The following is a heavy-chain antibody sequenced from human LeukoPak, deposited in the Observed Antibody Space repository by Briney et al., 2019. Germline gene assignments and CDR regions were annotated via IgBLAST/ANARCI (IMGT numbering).Heavy chain of an antibody. V-gene: IGHV3-30*02. CDR3: AKGGEAYDFWSGYYIDY. CDR1: GFTFSSYG. Sequence: GGSLRLSCAASGFTFSSYGMHWVRQAPGKGLEWVAFIRYDGSNKYYADSVKGRFTISRDNSKNTLYLQMNSLRAEDTAVYYCAKGGEAYDFWSGYYIDYWGQGTLATVSS. J-gene: IGHJ4*02. D-gene: IGHD3-3*01. CDR2: IRYDGSNK.